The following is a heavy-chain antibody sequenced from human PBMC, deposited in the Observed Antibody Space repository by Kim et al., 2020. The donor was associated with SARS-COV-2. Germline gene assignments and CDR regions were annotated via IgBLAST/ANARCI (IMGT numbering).Heavy chain of an antibody. CDR3: ARHSPIVVVTAPPLVYFQH. CDR1: GGSISSSSYY. V-gene: IGHV4-39*01. CDR2: IYYSGST. D-gene: IGHD2-21*02. J-gene: IGHJ1*01. Sequence: SETLSLTCTVSGGSISSSSYYWGWIRQPPGKGLEWIGSIYYSGSTYYNPSLKSRVTISVDTSKNQFSLKLSSVTAADTAVYYCARHSPIVVVTAPPLVYFQHWGQGTLVTVSS.